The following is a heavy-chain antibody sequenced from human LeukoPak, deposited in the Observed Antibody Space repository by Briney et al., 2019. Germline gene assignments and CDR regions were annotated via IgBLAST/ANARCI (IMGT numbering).Heavy chain of an antibody. CDR2: ISGSGNVT. Sequence: GGSLKLSRVGSGFTFAKYAMTWVREAPGKGLEWVSVISGSGNVTYYAESVKGRFTISRDNSKRTLYLQMDSLRADDTAIYYCAKDRAGANWGQGTLVLVSS. V-gene: IGHV3-23*01. J-gene: IGHJ4*02. CDR3: AKDRAGAN. CDR1: GFTFAKYA.